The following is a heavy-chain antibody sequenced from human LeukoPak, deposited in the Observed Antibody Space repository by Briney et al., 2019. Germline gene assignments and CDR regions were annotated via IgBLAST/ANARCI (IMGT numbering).Heavy chain of an antibody. D-gene: IGHD5-24*01. V-gene: IGHV3-23*01. Sequence: GGSLRLSCAAFGFTFSSYDMSWVRQAPGQGLEWVSVISGGGSSTYYADSVKGRFTISRDNSKSTLYLQVNSLRAEDTAIFYCAKRQTWLQRYYFDYWGQGTLVTVSS. CDR3: AKRQTWLQRYYFDY. CDR2: ISGGGSST. J-gene: IGHJ4*02. CDR1: GFTFSSYD.